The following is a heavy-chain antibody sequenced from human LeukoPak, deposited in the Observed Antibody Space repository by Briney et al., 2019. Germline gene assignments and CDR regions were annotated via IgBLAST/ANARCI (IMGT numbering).Heavy chain of an antibody. D-gene: IGHD2/OR15-2a*01. CDR2: ISYDGSDK. V-gene: IGHV3-30*03. J-gene: IGHJ4*02. CDR3: ARRGDCKIGTCYYFDY. CDR1: GXTFSSYG. Sequence: GGSLRLSCAASGXTFSSYGMHWVRQAPGQGLEWVALISYDGSDKYYTDSVTGRFTISRDNSKNTLFLQMNSLRAEDTAVYYCARRGDCKIGTCYYFDYWGQGPQVTASS.